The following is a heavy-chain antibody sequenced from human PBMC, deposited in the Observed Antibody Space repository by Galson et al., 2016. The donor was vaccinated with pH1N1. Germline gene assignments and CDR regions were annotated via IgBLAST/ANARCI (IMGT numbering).Heavy chain of an antibody. D-gene: IGHD3-22*01. CDR1: GGTFSSSG. V-gene: IGHV1-69*13. Sequence: SVKVSCKASGGTFSSSGINWVRQAPGQGLEWMGGIIPIFGTSKYAQKFQGRATITADESTTTAYMELSRLISEDTAVYYCAREDYYDTDLSDWYFDLWGRCPLVTVSS. CDR3: AREDYYDTDLSDWYFDL. CDR2: IIPIFGTS. J-gene: IGHJ2*01.